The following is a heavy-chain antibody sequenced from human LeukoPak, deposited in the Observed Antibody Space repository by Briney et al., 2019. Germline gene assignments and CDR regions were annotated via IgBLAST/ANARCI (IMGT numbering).Heavy chain of an antibody. D-gene: IGHD6-19*01. CDR3: ARSSTGCWNFDL. V-gene: IGHV4-59*11. Sequence: TSETLSLTCTVSGVSISSHCWSWIRQPPGKGLEWIGYIYFTGSTDYNPSLKSRVTISVDTSKNQVSLKLSSVTAADTAVYYCARSSTGCWNFDLWGRGTLVTVSA. CDR1: GVSISSHC. J-gene: IGHJ2*01. CDR2: IYFTGST.